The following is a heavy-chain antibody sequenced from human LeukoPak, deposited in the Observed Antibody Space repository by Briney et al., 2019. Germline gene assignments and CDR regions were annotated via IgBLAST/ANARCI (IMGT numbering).Heavy chain of an antibody. CDR1: GGSISSSSYY. D-gene: IGHD1-26*01. Sequence: SETLSLTCTVSGGSISSSSYYWGWIRQPPGKGLEWIGSIYYSGSTYYNPSLKSRVTISVDTSKNQFSLELSSVTAADTAMYYCARHAGGATGPYDWFDPWGQGTLVTVSS. V-gene: IGHV4-39*01. CDR3: ARHAGGATGPYDWFDP. J-gene: IGHJ5*02. CDR2: IYYSGST.